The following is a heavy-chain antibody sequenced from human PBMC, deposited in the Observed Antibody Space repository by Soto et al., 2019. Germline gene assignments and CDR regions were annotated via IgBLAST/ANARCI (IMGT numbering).Heavy chain of an antibody. CDR2: IIPIFGTA. Sequence: QVQLVQSGAEVKKPGSSVKVSCKASGGTFSSYATSWVRQAPGQGLEWMGGIIPIFGTANYAQKFQGRVTITADESTSTAYMELSSLRSEDTAVYYCAGEVGSSGYYDAGWFDPWGQGTLVTVSS. CDR3: AGEVGSSGYYDAGWFDP. V-gene: IGHV1-69*01. CDR1: GGTFSSYA. J-gene: IGHJ5*02. D-gene: IGHD3-22*01.